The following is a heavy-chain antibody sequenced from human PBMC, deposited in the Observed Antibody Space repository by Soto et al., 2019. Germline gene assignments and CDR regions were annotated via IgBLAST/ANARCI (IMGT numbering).Heavy chain of an antibody. CDR1: GYTFTSYG. V-gene: IGHV1-18*01. J-gene: IGHJ6*02. CDR2: ISPYNDDT. Sequence: QAQLVQSGVEVKKPGASVKVSCKASGYTFTSYGINWVRQAPGQGLEWLGWISPYNDDTKYAQKLQGRVTMTTDTSSRTAYMALRSLSSDDTAVYFCARGGYYDRSGSRNYHYYGMDVWGQGTTVTVSS. CDR3: ARGGYYDRSGSRNYHYYGMDV. D-gene: IGHD3-22*01.